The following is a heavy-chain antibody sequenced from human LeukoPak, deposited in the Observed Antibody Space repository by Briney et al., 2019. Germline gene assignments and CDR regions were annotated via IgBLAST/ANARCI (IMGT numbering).Heavy chain of an antibody. D-gene: IGHD2-21*02. J-gene: IGHJ4*02. V-gene: IGHV5-51*01. CDR3: ARVQCGGDCYSPFDY. CDR1: GYSFTSYW. CDR2: IYPGDSDT. Sequence: GESLKISCKGSGYSFTSYWIGWVRQMPGKGLEWMGIIYPGDSDTRYSPSFQGQVTISADKSISTAYLQWSSLKASDTAMYYCARVQCGGDCYSPFDYWGQGTLVAVSS.